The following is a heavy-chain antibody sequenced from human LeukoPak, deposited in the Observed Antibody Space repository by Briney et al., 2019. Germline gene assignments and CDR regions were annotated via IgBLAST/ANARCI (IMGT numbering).Heavy chain of an antibody. CDR1: GFTFTSSA. D-gene: IGHD3-22*01. V-gene: IGHV1-58*02. CDR2: IVVGSGNT. CDR3: AASPDYYDSSGYSYYFDY. Sequence: GTSVKVSCKASGFTFTSSAMQWGRQARGQRLEWIGWIVVGSGNTNYAQKFQERVTITRDMSTSTAYMELSSLRSEDTAVYYCAASPDYYDSSGYSYYFDYWGQGTLVTVSS. J-gene: IGHJ4*02.